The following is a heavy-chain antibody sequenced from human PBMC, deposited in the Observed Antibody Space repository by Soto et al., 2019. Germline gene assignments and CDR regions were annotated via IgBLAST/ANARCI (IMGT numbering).Heavy chain of an antibody. J-gene: IGHJ4*02. Sequence: GGSLRLSCAASGFTFSSYAMHWVRQAPGKGLEWVAVISYDGSNKYYADSVKGRFTISRDNSKNTLYLQMNSLRAEDTAVYYCARDSERGYYDSSGYSPTFDYWGQGTLVTVSS. CDR2: ISYDGSNK. CDR3: ARDSERGYYDSSGYSPTFDY. D-gene: IGHD3-22*01. CDR1: GFTFSSYA. V-gene: IGHV3-30-3*01.